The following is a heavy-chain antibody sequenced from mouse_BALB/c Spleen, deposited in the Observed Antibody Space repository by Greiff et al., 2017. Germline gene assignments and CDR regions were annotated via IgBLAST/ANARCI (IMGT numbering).Heavy chain of an antibody. V-gene: IGHV14-3*02. CDR1: GFDIKDTY. D-gene: IGHD2-1*01. CDR3: ARSYYGNYEDAMDY. J-gene: IGHJ4*01. Sequence: VQLQQSGAELVKPGASVKLSCTSSGFDIKDTYMHWVKQRPEQGLEWIGRIDPANGNTKYDPKFQGKATITADTSSNTAYLQLSSLTSEDTAVYYCARSYYGNYEDAMDYWGQGTSVTISS. CDR2: IDPANGNT.